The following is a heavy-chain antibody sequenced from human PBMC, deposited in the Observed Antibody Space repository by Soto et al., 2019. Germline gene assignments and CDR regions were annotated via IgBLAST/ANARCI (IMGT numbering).Heavy chain of an antibody. CDR2: ISNDGSET. CDR3: VRDRPHNWFDP. CDR1: GFTFNSHW. Sequence: EVQVVESGGGSVQPGGSLRLSCAASGFTFNSHWMHWVRQVPGNGPVWVARISNDGSETIYADSVEGRFTISRDNAKNTVYLEMNSLRVEDTAVYYCVRDRPHNWFDPLGQGTLVTVSS. V-gene: IGHV3-74*01. J-gene: IGHJ5*02.